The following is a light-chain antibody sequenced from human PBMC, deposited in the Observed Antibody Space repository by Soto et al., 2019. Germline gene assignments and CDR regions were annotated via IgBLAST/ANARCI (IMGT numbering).Light chain of an antibody. CDR1: SSDVGSSDR. CDR3: SSYTSTNTYV. V-gene: IGLV2-18*02. CDR2: EVT. J-gene: IGLJ1*01. Sequence: QSALTQPSSVSGSPGQPVTISCTGTSSDVGSSDRVSWYQQPPGTAPKLIIYEVTNRPSGVPDRFSGSKSGNTASLTISGLQAEDEADYYCSSYTSTNTYVFGTGTKLTVL.